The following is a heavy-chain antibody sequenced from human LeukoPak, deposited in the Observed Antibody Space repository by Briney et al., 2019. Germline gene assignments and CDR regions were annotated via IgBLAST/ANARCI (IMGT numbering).Heavy chain of an antibody. CDR3: ARHSGPGSYNWFDP. Sequence: GGSLRLSCAASGFTVSSNYMSWVRQAPGKGLEWVSVIYSGGSTYYSDSVKGRFTISRDTSKNTLYLQMNSLRAEDTAVYYCARHSGPGSYNWFDPWGQGTLVTVSS. CDR1: GFTVSSNY. CDR2: IYSGGST. D-gene: IGHD3-10*01. V-gene: IGHV3-53*01. J-gene: IGHJ5*02.